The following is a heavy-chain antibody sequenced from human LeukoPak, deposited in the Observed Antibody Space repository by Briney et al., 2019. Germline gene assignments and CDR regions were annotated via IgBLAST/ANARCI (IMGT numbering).Heavy chain of an antibody. Sequence: PSQTLSLTCAVSGGSISSGGYSWSWIRQPPGKGLEWIGYIYHSESTYYNPSLRSRVTISVDTSKNHFSLKLSSVTAADTAVYYCARNRDGYNSFDYWGQGTLVTVSS. D-gene: IGHD5-24*01. CDR3: ARNRDGYNSFDY. J-gene: IGHJ4*02. V-gene: IGHV4-30-2*05. CDR1: GGSISSGGYS. CDR2: IYHSEST.